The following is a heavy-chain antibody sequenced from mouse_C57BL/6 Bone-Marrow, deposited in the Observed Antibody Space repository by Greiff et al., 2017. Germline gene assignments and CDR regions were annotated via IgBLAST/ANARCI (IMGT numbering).Heavy chain of an antibody. V-gene: IGHV1-58*01. CDR1: GYTFTSYG. Sequence: VQLKQSGAELVRPGSSVKLSCKTSGYTFTSYGINWVKQRPGQGLEWIGYIYIGNGYTAYNEKFKGKATLTSDTSSSTAYLQLSSLTAEDSAIYCCGREGGKSSYWDVDVWGTGTTVTVSS. J-gene: IGHJ1*03. CDR3: GREGGKSSYWDVDV. CDR2: IYIGNGYT. D-gene: IGHD1-1*01.